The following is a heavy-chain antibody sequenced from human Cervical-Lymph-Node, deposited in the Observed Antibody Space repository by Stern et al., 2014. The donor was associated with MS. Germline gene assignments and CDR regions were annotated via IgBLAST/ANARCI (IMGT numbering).Heavy chain of an antibody. V-gene: IGHV3-53*01. D-gene: IGHD1-1*01. CDR3: ARDTSSPERSDW. CDR2: ITNVGST. Sequence: VQLVESGGGVIQPGGSLRLSCTASGFTGSRDYMTWVRQAPGKGLEWVSLITNVGSTFYTDSVKARFTISRDDSKNTVYLHMTSLRAEDTAMYYCARDTSSPERSDWWGQGTLVTVSS. J-gene: IGHJ4*02. CDR1: GFTGSRDY.